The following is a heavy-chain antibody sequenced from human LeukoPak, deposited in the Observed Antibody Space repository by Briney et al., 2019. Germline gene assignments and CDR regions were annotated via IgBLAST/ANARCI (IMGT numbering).Heavy chain of an antibody. V-gene: IGHV3-74*01. D-gene: IGHD6-13*01. CDR1: GFTFSSYW. J-gene: IGHJ4*02. CDR2: INSEGSRT. CDR3: ARPSIAAAGTRREWASFDY. Sequence: GGSLRLSCAASGFTFSSYWMHWVRQAPGKGLVWVSRINSEGSRTSYADSVKGRFTVSRDNAKNTLYLQMKSLRAEDTAVYYCARPSIAAAGTRREWASFDYWGQGTLVTVSS.